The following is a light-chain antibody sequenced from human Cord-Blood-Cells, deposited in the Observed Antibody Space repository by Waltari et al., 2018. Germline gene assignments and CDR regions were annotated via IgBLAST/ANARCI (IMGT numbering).Light chain of an antibody. CDR3: AAWDDSLSGPV. CDR2: RNN. Sequence: QSVLTQPPSASGTPGQRVTISCSGSSSNIGSNYVYWYQQLPGTAPKLLIYRNNQRPSGVPGRFSSSRSGTSASLAISGLRSEDEADYYGAAWDDSLSGPVFGGGTKLTVL. CDR1: SSNIGSNY. J-gene: IGLJ3*02. V-gene: IGLV1-47*01.